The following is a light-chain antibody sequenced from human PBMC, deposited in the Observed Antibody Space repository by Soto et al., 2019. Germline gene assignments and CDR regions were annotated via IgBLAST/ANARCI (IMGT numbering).Light chain of an antibody. CDR2: ATS. V-gene: IGKV1-12*01. CDR3: QQTHSLPLS. Sequence: IQMTQSPSSVSASVGDRVTMTCRASQGVGGCLTWYQQKPGKVPKLLIYATSSLQSGVPSRFSGSGSGTDFTLSISSLQPEDFATYYCQQTHSLPLSFGPGTKVDIK. CDR1: QGVGGC. J-gene: IGKJ3*01.